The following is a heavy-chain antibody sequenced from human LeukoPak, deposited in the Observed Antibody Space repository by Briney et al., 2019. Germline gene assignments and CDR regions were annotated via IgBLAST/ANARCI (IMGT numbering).Heavy chain of an antibody. CDR1: GYSFTSYW. CDR2: IYPADSDT. D-gene: IGHD6-19*01. V-gene: IGHV5-51*01. J-gene: IGHJ4*02. CDR3: ARRSSGWYLGSYFDY. Sequence: GESLKISCKGSGYSFTSYWIGWVRQMPGEGLEWMGIIYPADSDTRYSPSFQGQVTISADKSISTAYLQWSSLKASDTAMYYCARRSSGWYLGSYFDYWGQGTLVTVSS.